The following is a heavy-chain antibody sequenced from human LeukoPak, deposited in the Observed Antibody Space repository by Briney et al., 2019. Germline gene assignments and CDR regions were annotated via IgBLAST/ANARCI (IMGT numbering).Heavy chain of an antibody. CDR3: ARAYSSSWSYYYHY. CDR2: IYYSGST. V-gene: IGHV4-59*08. J-gene: IGHJ4*02. CDR1: GGSISSYY. Sequence: SETLSFTCTVSGGSISSYYWSWIRQPPGKGLEWIGYIYYSGSTNYNPSLKSRVTISVDTSKNQFSLKLSSVTAADTAVYYCARAYSSSWSYYYHYWGQGTLVTVSS. D-gene: IGHD6-13*01.